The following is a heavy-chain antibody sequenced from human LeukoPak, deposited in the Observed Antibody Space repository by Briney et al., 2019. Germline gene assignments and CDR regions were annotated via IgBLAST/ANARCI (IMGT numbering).Heavy chain of an antibody. J-gene: IGHJ4*02. V-gene: IGHV3-9*01. D-gene: IGHD3-22*01. CDR3: AKDFYDSSGYGFDY. CDR2: ISWNSGSI. CDR1: GFTFSSYG. Sequence: GGSLRLSCAASGFTFSSYGMHWVRQAPGKGLEWVAGISWNSGSIGYADSVKGRFTISRDNAKNSLYLQMNSLRAEDTALYYCAKDFYDSSGYGFDYWGQGTLVTVSS.